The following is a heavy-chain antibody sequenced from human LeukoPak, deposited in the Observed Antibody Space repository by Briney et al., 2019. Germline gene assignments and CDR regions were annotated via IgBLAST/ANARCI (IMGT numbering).Heavy chain of an antibody. V-gene: IGHV4-39*07. J-gene: IGHJ4*02. CDR3: ARASEHYDFWSGYPFDY. CDR2: IYYSGST. CDR1: GGSISSSSYY. Sequence: SETLSLTCTVSGGSISSSSYYWGWIRQPPGTGLEWIGSIYYSGSTYYNPSLKSRVTISVDTSKNQFSLKLSSVTAADTAVYYCARASEHYDFWSGYPFDYWGQGTLVTVSS. D-gene: IGHD3-3*01.